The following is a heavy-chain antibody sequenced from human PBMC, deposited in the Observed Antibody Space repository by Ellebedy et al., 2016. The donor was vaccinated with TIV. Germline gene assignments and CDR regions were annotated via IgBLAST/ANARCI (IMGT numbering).Heavy chain of an antibody. V-gene: IGHV5-51*01. CDR1: GYSFTSYW. CDR3: ARLVRDGYNRWYFDY. J-gene: IGHJ4*02. Sequence: GESLKISXKGSGYSFTSYWIGWVRQMPGKGLEWMGIIYPGDSDTRYSPSFQGQVTISADKSISTAYLQWSSLKASDTAMYYCARLVRDGYNRWYFDYWGQGTLVTVSS. CDR2: IYPGDSDT. D-gene: IGHD5-24*01.